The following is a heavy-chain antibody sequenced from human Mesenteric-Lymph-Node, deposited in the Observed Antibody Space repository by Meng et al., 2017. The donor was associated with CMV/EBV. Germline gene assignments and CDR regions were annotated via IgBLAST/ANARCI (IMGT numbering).Heavy chain of an antibody. CDR2: ISSSGSTI. D-gene: IGHD3-10*01. CDR1: GFTFSNYW. J-gene: IGHJ4*02. Sequence: GGSLRLSCAASGFTFSNYWMSWVRQAPGKGLEWVSYISSSGSTIYYADSVKGRFTISRDNAKNSLYLQMNSLGAEDTAVYYCARELWFGERNAYWGQGTLVTVSS. V-gene: IGHV3-48*04. CDR3: ARELWFGERNAY.